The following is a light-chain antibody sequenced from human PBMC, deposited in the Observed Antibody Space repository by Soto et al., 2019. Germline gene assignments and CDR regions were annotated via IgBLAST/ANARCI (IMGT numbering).Light chain of an antibody. CDR3: QSYDSSLSDMV. CDR1: SSNIGAGSD. CDR2: GNN. J-gene: IGLJ2*01. V-gene: IGLV1-40*01. Sequence: QSVRTQPPSVSRAPGQRVTISCTGSSSNIGAGSDVHWYQQLPGTAPKLLISGNNNRPSGVPDRFSGSKSGTSASLAITGLQAEDEAYYYCQSYDSSLSDMVFGGGTKVTFL.